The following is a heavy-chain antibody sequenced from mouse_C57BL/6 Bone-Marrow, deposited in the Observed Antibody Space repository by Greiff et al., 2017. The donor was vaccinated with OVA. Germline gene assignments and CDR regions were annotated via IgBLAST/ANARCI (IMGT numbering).Heavy chain of an antibody. CDR2: IYPRSGNT. D-gene: IGHD1-1*01. J-gene: IGHJ1*03. Sequence: VKLVESGAELARPGASVKLSCKASGYTFTSYGISWVKQRTGQGLEWIGEIYPRSGNTYYNEKFKGKATLTADKSSSTAYMELRSLTSEDSAVYFCARSRDYGSSYVWYFDVWGTGTTVTVSS. CDR1: GYTFTSYG. V-gene: IGHV1-81*01. CDR3: ARSRDYGSSYVWYFDV.